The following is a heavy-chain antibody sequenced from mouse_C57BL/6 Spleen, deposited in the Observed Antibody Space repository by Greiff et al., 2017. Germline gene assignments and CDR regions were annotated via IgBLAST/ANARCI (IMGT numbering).Heavy chain of an antibody. J-gene: IGHJ4*01. D-gene: IGHD1-1*01. CDR3: ARLQTVVRAMDY. CDR2: INPNNGGT. V-gene: IGHV1-26*01. CDR1: GYTFTDYY. Sequence: EVQLQQSGPELVKPGASVKISCKASGYTFTDYYMNWVKQSHGKSLEWIGDINPNNGGTSYNQKFKGKATLTVDKSSSTAYMELRSLTSEDSAVYYCARLQTVVRAMDYWGQGTSVTVSS.